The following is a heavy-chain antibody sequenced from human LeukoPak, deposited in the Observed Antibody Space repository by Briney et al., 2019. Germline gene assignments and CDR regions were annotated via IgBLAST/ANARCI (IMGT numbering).Heavy chain of an antibody. V-gene: IGHV3-7*03. CDR1: GFTFGKYW. Sequence: GGSLRLSCVASGFTFGKYWMSWVRQAPGKGLEWVANIKLDGSEKNYVDSVKGRFTISRGNSKNTLYLQMNSLRAEDTAVYYCARELVRPYYYGSTYYYGMDVWGQGTTVTVS. CDR3: ARELVRPYYYGSTYYYGMDV. J-gene: IGHJ6*02. D-gene: IGHD3-10*01. CDR2: IKLDGSEK.